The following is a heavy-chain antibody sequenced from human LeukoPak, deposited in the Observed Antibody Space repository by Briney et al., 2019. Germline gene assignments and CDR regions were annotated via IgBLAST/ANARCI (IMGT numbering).Heavy chain of an antibody. V-gene: IGHV3-23*01. J-gene: IGHJ4*02. CDR2: ISGASGGST. D-gene: IGHD6-13*01. CDR1: GFTFSSYA. Sequence: GGSLRLSCAASGFTFSSYAMTWVRQAPGKGLEWVSIISGASGGSTYYADSVKGRFTISRDNSKNTLYLQKNSLRAEDTALYYCARGGSSSWYPNFDYWGQGTLVTVSS. CDR3: ARGGSSSWYPNFDY.